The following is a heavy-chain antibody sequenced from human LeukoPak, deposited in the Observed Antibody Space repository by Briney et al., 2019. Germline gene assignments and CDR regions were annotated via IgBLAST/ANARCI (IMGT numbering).Heavy chain of an antibody. CDR2: ISSRSRTL. D-gene: IGHD3-3*01. CDR3: ASGPVLRVCEY. J-gene: IGHJ4*02. V-gene: IGHV3-48*01. CDR1: GFVFSNFS. Sequence: PGGSLRLSCAASGFVFSNFSTNWGRQTPGKGLEWVSYISSRSRTLHYADSVKGRFTVSRDNGKNALYLQMTGLTADHTAIYFCASGPVLRVCEYWGQGILVTVSS.